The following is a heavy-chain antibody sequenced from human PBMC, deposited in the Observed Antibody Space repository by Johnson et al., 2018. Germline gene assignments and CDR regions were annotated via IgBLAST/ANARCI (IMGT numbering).Heavy chain of an antibody. Sequence: QVQLQQWGAGLLKXSETLSLTCSVYGESLSGHSWSWIRQPPGKGLECIGEINHRGRIIYSSSLKSRITISVDTSKNLFSLRLTSVTAADMAVYYCARDFSFWGQGTLVTVSS. D-gene: IGHD2/OR15-2a*01. V-gene: IGHV4-34*01. CDR1: GESLSGHS. J-gene: IGHJ4*02. CDR2: INHRGRI. CDR3: ARDFSF.